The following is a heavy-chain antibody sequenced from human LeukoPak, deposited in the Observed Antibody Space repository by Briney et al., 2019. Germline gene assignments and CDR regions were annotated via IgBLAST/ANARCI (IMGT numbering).Heavy chain of an antibody. V-gene: IGHV4-4*02. D-gene: IGHD1-1*01. CDR3: ARVNINNWHSCDY. CDR1: GGSISSNNW. Sequence: SGTLSLTCAVSGGSISSNNWWGWVRQPPGKGLEWIGEIYHSGSPNYNPSLKSRVTISVGKSRNHFSLNLSSVTAADTAVYYCARVNINNWHSCDYWGQGTLVTVSS. CDR2: IYHSGSP. J-gene: IGHJ4*02.